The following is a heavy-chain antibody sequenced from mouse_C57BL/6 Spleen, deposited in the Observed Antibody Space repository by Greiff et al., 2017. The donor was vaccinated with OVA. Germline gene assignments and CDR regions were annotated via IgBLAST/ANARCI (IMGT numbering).Heavy chain of an antibody. V-gene: IGHV1-52*01. J-gene: IGHJ2*01. D-gene: IGHD4-1*01. CDR3: ARWDLQGYFDY. CDR1: GYTFTSYW. CDR2: IDPSDSET. Sequence: QVQLQQPGAELVRPGSSVKLSCKASGYTFTSYWMHWVKQRPIQGLEWIGNIDPSDSETHYTQKFKDKATLTVDKSSSTAYMQLSSLTSEDSAVYYCARWDLQGYFDYWGQGTTLTVSS.